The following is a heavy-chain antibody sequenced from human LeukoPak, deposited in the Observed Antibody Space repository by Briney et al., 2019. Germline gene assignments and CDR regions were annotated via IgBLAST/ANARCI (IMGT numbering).Heavy chain of an antibody. CDR3: ARGDHGGNPDY. J-gene: IGHJ4*02. V-gene: IGHV1-18*01. D-gene: IGHD4-23*01. CDR2: ISGYNGNT. CDR1: GYTFTTYG. Sequence: ASVKVSCKASGYTFTTYGITWVRQAPGQGLEWMGWISGYNGNTIYAQKLQGRVTMTTDTSTSTAYMGLRSLRSDDTAVYYCARGDHGGNPDYWGQGTLVTVSS.